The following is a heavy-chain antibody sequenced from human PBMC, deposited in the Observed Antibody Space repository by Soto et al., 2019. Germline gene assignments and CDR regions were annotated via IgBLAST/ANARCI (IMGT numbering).Heavy chain of an antibody. Sequence: GASVKVSCKASGGTFSSYAISWVRQAPGQGLEWMGGIIPIFGTANYAQKFQGRVTITADKSTSTAYMELSSLRSEDTAVYYCARTYGDYVSDGYGMDVWGQGTTVTVSS. D-gene: IGHD4-17*01. V-gene: IGHV1-69*06. CDR2: IIPIFGTA. CDR1: GGTFSSYA. CDR3: ARTYGDYVSDGYGMDV. J-gene: IGHJ6*02.